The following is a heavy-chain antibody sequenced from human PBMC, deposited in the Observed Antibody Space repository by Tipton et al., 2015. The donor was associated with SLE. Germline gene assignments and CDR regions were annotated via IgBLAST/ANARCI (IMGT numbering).Heavy chain of an antibody. Sequence: TLSLTCTVSGGSISSSSYYWGWIRQPPGKGLEWFGTIYYSGSTYYNPSLKSRVTISVDTSKNQFSLKLTSVPAADTAVYYCAGYDYSSSDWGQGTLVTVSS. V-gene: IGHV4-39*07. CDR3: AGYDYSSSD. CDR2: IYYSGST. D-gene: IGHD6-6*01. J-gene: IGHJ4*02. CDR1: GGSISSSSYY.